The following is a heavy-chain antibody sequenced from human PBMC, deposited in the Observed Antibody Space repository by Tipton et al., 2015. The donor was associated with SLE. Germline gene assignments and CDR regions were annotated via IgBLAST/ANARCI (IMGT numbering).Heavy chain of an antibody. Sequence: TLSLTCTVSGGSISSYYWSWIRQPPGKGLEWIGYIYYSGSTYYNPSLKSRVTISVDTSKNQFSLKLSSVTAADTAVYYCARGLTVFDLWGRGTLVTVSS. D-gene: IGHD4-11*01. J-gene: IGHJ2*01. CDR3: ARGLTVFDL. V-gene: IGHV4-59*12. CDR2: IYYSGST. CDR1: GGSISSYY.